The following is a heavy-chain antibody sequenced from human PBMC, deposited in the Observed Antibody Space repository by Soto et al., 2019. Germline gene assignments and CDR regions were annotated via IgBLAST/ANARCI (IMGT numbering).Heavy chain of an antibody. V-gene: IGHV3-23*01. CDR1: GFTFNNYA. J-gene: IGHJ4*02. Sequence: EVQLLESGGGLVQPGGSLRLSCAASGFTFNNYAMTWVRQAPGKGLEWVAAISGGGDTTSDADSVKGRVTVSRDGSKKTLYLQMSSLGAEDKALYYCAKGRGGSGSLTPRVDFWGQGTLVTVSS. D-gene: IGHD3-10*01. CDR2: ISGGGDTT. CDR3: AKGRGGSGSLTPRVDF.